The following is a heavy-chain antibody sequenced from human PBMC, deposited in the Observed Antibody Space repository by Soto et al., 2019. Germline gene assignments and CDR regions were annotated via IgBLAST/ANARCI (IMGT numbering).Heavy chain of an antibody. D-gene: IGHD3-10*01. Sequence: PSETLSLTCAVSGGSISSGGDSWSWIRQPPGKGLEWIGYIYHSGSTYYNPSLKSRVTISVDRSKNQFSLKLSSVTAADTAVYYCGRGSGLNWFDPWGQGTLVTVSS. CDR1: GGSISSGGDS. J-gene: IGHJ5*02. CDR2: IYHSGST. CDR3: GRGSGLNWFDP. V-gene: IGHV4-30-2*01.